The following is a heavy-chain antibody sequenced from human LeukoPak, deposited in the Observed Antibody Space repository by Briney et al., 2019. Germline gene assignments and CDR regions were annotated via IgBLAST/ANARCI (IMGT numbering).Heavy chain of an antibody. V-gene: IGHV4-4*07. CDR2: IYSSGTT. CDR1: GGSISRYY. Sequence: SETLSLTCTVSGGSISRYYWSWIRQPAGKGLEWIGRIYSSGTTTYSPSLKSRVTMSVDTSKNQFSLTLNSVTAADTAVYYCARGGVGGVIVPFDYWGQGTLVTVSS. CDR3: ARGGVGGVIVPFDY. J-gene: IGHJ4*02. D-gene: IGHD3-16*02.